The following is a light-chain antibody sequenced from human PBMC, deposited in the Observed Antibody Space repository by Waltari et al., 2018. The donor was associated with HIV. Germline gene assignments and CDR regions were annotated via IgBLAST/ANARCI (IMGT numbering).Light chain of an antibody. Sequence: EIVLTQSPATLSLSPGERATLSCRPSQSVDNYLAWYHLKPGRAPRLLIYDTSSRPTGIPARFSGSGSGTDFTLTISNLEPEDFAVYYCQQRSSWPLITFGPGTKVDVK. J-gene: IGKJ3*01. CDR2: DTS. V-gene: IGKV3-11*01. CDR1: QSVDNY. CDR3: QQRSSWPLIT.